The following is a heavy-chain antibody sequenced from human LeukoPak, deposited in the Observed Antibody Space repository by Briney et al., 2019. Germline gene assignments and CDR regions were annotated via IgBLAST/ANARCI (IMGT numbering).Heavy chain of an antibody. Sequence: GGSLRLSCAASGFTFSSYGMHWVRQAPGKGLEWVAVIWYDGSNIYYADSVKGRFTISRDNSKNTLYLQMNSLRAEDTAVYYCARDQRFVVLTFAGMDVWGQGTTVTVSS. CDR2: IWYDGSNI. V-gene: IGHV3-33*01. CDR3: ARDQRFVVLTFAGMDV. D-gene: IGHD2-21*02. CDR1: GFTFSSYG. J-gene: IGHJ6*02.